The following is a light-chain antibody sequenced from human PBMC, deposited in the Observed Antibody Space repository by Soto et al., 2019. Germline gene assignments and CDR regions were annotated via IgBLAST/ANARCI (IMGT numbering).Light chain of an antibody. V-gene: IGLV1-40*01. Sequence: QSVLTQPPSVSGAPGQRVTISCTGSSSNIGAGYDVHWYQQLPGTAPKLLIYGNSNRPSGVPDRFSGSKSGTSASLAITGLQAEDEADYYCQSYDSNLSEGYVFGTGTKLTVL. CDR3: QSYDSNLSEGYV. J-gene: IGLJ1*01. CDR1: SSNIGAGYD. CDR2: GNS.